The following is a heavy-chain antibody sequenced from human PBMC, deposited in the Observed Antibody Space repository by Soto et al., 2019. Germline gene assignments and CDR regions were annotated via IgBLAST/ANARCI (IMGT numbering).Heavy chain of an antibody. CDR2: IIPIFGTA. Sequence: EASVKVSCKASGGTFSSYAISWVRQAPGQGLEWMGGIIPIFGTANYAQKFQGRVTITADESTSTAYMELSSLRSEDTAVYYCARDNNCSGGSCYTLRAFDIWGQGTMVTVSS. CDR1: GGTFSSYA. CDR3: ARDNNCSGGSCYTLRAFDI. D-gene: IGHD2-15*01. J-gene: IGHJ3*02. V-gene: IGHV1-69*13.